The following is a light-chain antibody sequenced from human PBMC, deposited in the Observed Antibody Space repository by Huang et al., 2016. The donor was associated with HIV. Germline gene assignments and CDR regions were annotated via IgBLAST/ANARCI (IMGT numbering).Light chain of an antibody. CDR1: QDIINY. CDR3: QQYDNLHT. CDR2: DAS. J-gene: IGKJ2*01. V-gene: IGKV1-33*01. Sequence: DIQMTQSPSSLSASVGDRVTITCQASQDIINYLNWYQQKPGKAPKLLIYDASNLETGVPSRFSGSRSGTHFTFTINNLQPEDIATYYCQQYDNLHTFGQGTKLEIK.